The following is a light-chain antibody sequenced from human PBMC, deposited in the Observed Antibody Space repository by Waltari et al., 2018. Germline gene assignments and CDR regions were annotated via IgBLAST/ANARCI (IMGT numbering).Light chain of an antibody. CDR2: GAS. Sequence: EVLLTQSPATLSLSPGERAPLSCRASQNIRNFLAWYQQKPGQAPRLLIYGASTRATGIPDRFTGSGSGTEFSLSISSLEPEDFVVYYCQKYASYLSFGPGTKLDIK. V-gene: IGKV3-20*01. J-gene: IGKJ3*01. CDR1: QNIRNF. CDR3: QKYASYLS.